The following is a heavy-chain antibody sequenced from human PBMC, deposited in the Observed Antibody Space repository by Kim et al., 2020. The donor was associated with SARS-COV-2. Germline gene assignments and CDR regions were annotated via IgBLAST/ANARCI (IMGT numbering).Heavy chain of an antibody. CDR1: GFTFSSYE. V-gene: IGHV3-48*03. D-gene: IGHD6-13*01. J-gene: IGHJ6*02. Sequence: GGSLRLSCAASGFTFSSYEMNWVRQAPGKGLEWVSYISSSGSTIYYADSVKDRFTISRDNAKNSLYLQMNSLRAEDTAVYYCASDPYSSSYNYYGMDVWGQGTSVTVSS. CDR3: ASDPYSSSYNYYGMDV. CDR2: ISSSGSTI.